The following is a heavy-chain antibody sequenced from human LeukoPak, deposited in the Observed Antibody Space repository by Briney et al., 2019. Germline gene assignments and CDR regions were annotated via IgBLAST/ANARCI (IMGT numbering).Heavy chain of an antibody. CDR1: GFTFSSYS. D-gene: IGHD5-24*01. J-gene: IGHJ4*02. CDR2: ISSSSSYI. Sequence: GGSLRLSCAASGFTFSSYSMNWVRQAPGKGLEWVSSISSSSSYIYYADSVKGRFTISRDNAKNSLYLQMNSLRAEDTAVYYCARDRGRDGYNHFVYWGQGTLVTVSS. CDR3: ARDRGRDGYNHFVY. V-gene: IGHV3-21*01.